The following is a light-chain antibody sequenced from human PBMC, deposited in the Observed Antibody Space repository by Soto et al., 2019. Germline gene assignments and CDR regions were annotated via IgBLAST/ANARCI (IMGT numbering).Light chain of an antibody. Sequence: QSALTQPASVSGSPGQSITISCTGTSSNVGSYKLVSWYQQHPGKAPKLMIFEVNKRPSGVSNRFSGSKSGNTASLTISGLKVEDEDDYYCSSYTRSSTLVFGGGTKLTVL. CDR3: SSYTRSSTLV. V-gene: IGLV2-14*02. J-gene: IGLJ2*01. CDR2: EVN. CDR1: SSNVGSYKL.